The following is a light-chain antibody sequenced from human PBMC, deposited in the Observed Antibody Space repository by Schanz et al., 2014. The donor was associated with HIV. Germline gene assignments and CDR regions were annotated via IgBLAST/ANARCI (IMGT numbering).Light chain of an antibody. CDR2: QAS. Sequence: DIQMTQSPSTLSASVGDRVTITCRASQSIGHWLAWYQQKPGKAPNVLIFQASSLKNGVPSRFTGSGFGTEFTLTISSLQPDDIGTYFCHQYAISSWTFGQGTKVEI. V-gene: IGKV1-5*03. CDR3: HQYAISSWT. CDR1: QSIGHW. J-gene: IGKJ1*01.